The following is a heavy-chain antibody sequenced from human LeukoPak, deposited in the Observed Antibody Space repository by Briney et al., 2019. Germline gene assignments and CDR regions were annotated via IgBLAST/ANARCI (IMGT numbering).Heavy chain of an antibody. CDR1: GGSFSGYY. Sequence: PSETLSLNCAVYGGSFSGYYWSWIRQPPGKGLEWIGEINHSGSTNYNPSLKSRVTISVDTSKNQFSLKLSSVTAADTAVYYCARGGGGGSYYDYWGQGTLVTVSS. D-gene: IGHD1-26*01. CDR2: INHSGST. V-gene: IGHV4-34*01. CDR3: ARGGGGGSYYDY. J-gene: IGHJ4*02.